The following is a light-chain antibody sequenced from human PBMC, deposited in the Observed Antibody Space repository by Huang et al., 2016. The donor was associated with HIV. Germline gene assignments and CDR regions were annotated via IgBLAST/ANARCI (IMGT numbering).Light chain of an antibody. CDR1: QNLLFTDGNTY. V-gene: IGKV2-30*01. CDR3: MQGTHWPPT. J-gene: IGKJ1*01. Sequence: DVLLTQSPLSLPVTLGQPASISCRSSQNLLFTDGNTYLNWFHQRPGQPPRRLIYKVSKRDSGGPARISGSGSGTYFTLDISRVEAEDVGLYFCMQGTHWPPTFGQGTKVELK. CDR2: KVS.